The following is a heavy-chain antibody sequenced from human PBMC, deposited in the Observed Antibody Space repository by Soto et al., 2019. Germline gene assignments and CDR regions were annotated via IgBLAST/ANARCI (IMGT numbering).Heavy chain of an antibody. CDR1: GGSFSGYY. J-gene: IGHJ6*03. CDR2: INHSGST. V-gene: IGHV4-34*01. CDR3: ASLGGSVFHYGSGSYGAYYYYMDV. D-gene: IGHD3-10*01. Sequence: SETLSLTCAVYGGSFSGYYWSWIRQPPGKGLEWIGEINHSGSTNYNPSLKSRVTISVDRSKNQFSLKLSSVTAADTAVYYCASLGGSVFHYGSGSYGAYYYYMDVWGKGTTVTVSS.